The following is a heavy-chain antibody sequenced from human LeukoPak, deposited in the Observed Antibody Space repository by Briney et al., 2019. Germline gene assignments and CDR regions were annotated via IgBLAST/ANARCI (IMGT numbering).Heavy chain of an antibody. CDR3: ARSKVVPAASDWFDP. CDR1: GYSFTSYW. Sequence: GESLKISCKGSGYSFTSYWIGWVRQMPGKGLEWMGIIYPGDSDTRYSPSFQGQVTIPADKSISTAYLQWSSLKASDTAMYYCARSKVVPAASDWFDPWGQGTLVTVSS. J-gene: IGHJ5*02. D-gene: IGHD2-2*01. CDR2: IYPGDSDT. V-gene: IGHV5-51*01.